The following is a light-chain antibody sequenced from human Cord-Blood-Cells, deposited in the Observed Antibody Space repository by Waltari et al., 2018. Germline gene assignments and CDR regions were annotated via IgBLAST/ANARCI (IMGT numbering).Light chain of an antibody. J-gene: IGKJ4*01. CDR2: WAS. Sequence: DIVMTQSPDSLAVALGESATVNCKPSQSVLYSSNNKNYLAWYQQKPGQPPKLLIYWASTRESGVPDRFSGSGSGTDFTLTISSLQAEDVAVYYCQQYYSTPLTFGGGTKVEIK. V-gene: IGKV4-1*01. CDR3: QQYYSTPLT. CDR1: QSVLYSSNNKNY.